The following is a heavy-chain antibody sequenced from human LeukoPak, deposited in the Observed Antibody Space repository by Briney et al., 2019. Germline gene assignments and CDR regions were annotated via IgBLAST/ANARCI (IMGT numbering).Heavy chain of an antibody. CDR2: ISGSGGST. Sequence: GGSLRLSCAASGFTFSSYAMSWVRQAPGKGLELVSAISGSGGSTYYADSVKGRFTISRDNSRNTLYLQMNSLRAEDTAVYYCAKGYYDFWSGYSRSYYYMDVWGKGTTVTVSS. J-gene: IGHJ6*03. V-gene: IGHV3-23*01. D-gene: IGHD3-3*01. CDR3: AKGYYDFWSGYSRSYYYMDV. CDR1: GFTFSSYA.